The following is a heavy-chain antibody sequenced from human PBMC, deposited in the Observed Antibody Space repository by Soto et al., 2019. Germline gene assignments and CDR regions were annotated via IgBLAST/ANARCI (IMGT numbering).Heavy chain of an antibody. CDR3: VRDLDIWTTHDTRYYFDY. V-gene: IGHV3-33*01. CDR2: TWYDGSYK. Sequence: QVHLEESGGGVVQPGRSLTLSCAASGFTFSSHAMHWVRQAPGKGLEWVAVTWYDGSYKNYADSVKGRVTISRDNSKNTLYLQMSSLRAEDTAVYYCVRDLDIWTTHDTRYYFDYWGPGTLVTVSS. J-gene: IGHJ4*02. D-gene: IGHD3-9*01. CDR1: GFTFSSHA.